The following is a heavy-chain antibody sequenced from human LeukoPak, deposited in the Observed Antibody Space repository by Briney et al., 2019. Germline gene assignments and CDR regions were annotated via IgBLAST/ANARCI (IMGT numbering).Heavy chain of an antibody. CDR3: ASAVAWDYFDP. CDR1: GYTFTGYN. D-gene: IGHD6-19*01. V-gene: IGHV1-2*02. CDR2: INPNSGGT. J-gene: IGHJ4*02. Sequence: ASVKVSFKASGYTFTGYNMHWVRQAPGQGLEWMGWINPNSGGTNYAQKFQGRVTMTRDTSIRTAYMELSRLRSDDTAVYYCASAVAWDYFDPWGQGTLVTVSS.